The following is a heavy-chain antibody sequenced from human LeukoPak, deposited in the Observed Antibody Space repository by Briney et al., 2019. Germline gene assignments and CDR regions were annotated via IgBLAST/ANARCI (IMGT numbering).Heavy chain of an antibody. CDR2: VYNSGRT. CDR3: ARGYFY. CDR1: GVSISNYY. Sequence: SETLSLTCIVSGVSISNYYWGWIRQPPGKGLEWIGYVYNSGRTSYNPYLKGRVSISADMPKNQFSLKLTSVTAADTAVYYCARGYFYWGQGALVTVSS. D-gene: IGHD3-9*01. J-gene: IGHJ4*02. V-gene: IGHV4-4*08.